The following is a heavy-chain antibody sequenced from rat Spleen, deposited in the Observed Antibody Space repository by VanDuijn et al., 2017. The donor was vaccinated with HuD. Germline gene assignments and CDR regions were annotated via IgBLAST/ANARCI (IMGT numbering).Heavy chain of an antibody. J-gene: IGHJ2*01. D-gene: IGHD1-9*01. CDR2: IRPSGGIT. Sequence: EVQLVESGGGLVPPGRSLKLSCAASGFTFSAFPMAWVRQAPTKGLEWVATIRPSGGITYYRDSVKGRFTISSDSAKSTLYLQMNSLTSEDTATYYCTRDRTYYGYTLDYWGQGVMVTVSS. CDR1: GFTFSAFP. V-gene: IGHV5-46*01. CDR3: TRDRTYYGYTLDY.